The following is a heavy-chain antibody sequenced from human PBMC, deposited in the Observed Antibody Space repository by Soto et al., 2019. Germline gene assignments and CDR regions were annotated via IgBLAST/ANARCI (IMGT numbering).Heavy chain of an antibody. V-gene: IGHV3-23*01. D-gene: IGHD6-13*01. CDR2: ISGRGKNT. J-gene: IGHJ4*02. CDR3: AKGESGSSWDFDY. Sequence: EVQVLQSGGGLVQPGGSLRLSCAASGFTFSSHAMSWVRQAPGKGLECVSGISGRGKNTYSADSVKGRFTISRDNSKKTVYLQMNSLRAEDTAIYYCAKGESGSSWDFDYWGQGSLVTVSS. CDR1: GFTFSSHA.